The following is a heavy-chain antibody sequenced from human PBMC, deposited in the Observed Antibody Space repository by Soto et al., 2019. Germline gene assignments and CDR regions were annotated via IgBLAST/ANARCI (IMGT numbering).Heavy chain of an antibody. J-gene: IGHJ3*02. V-gene: IGHV1-46*01. CDR3: ASVTGGLHAAFAI. CDR2: INPSGGST. CDR1: GYTFTSYY. Sequence: GASVKVSCKASGYTFTSYYMHWVRQAPGQGLEWMGIINPSGGSTSYAQKFQGRVTMTRDTSTSTVYMELISLRSEDTAVYYCASVTGGLHAAFAIWGHGTMVPVSS. D-gene: IGHD3-10*01.